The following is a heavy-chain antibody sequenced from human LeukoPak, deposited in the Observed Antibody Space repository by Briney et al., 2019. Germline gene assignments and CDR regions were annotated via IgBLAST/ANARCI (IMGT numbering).Heavy chain of an antibody. J-gene: IGHJ4*02. CDR3: AKDSSYSTATTSLDH. CDR2: IKKDGSEK. CDR1: GFSFSSFW. V-gene: IGHV3-7*03. Sequence: PGGSLRLSCATSGFSFSSFWMSWVRQAPGKGLEWVANIKKDGSEKYYVDSVKGRFTISRDNVKNSLYLQMNSLRAEDTALYYCAKDSSYSTATTSLDHWGQGTLVTVSS. D-gene: IGHD1-1*01.